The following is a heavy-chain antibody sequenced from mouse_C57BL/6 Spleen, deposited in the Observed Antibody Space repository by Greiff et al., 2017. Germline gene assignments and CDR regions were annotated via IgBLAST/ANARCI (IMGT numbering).Heavy chain of an antibody. CDR2: IYPGDGDT. Sequence: VQLQQSGAELVKPGASVKISCKASGYAFSSYWMNWVKQRPGKGLEWIGQIYPGDGDTNYNGKFTGKATVTADKSSSTAYMQLSSLTSEDSAVYFCARPHYYGSSYGYFDVWGTGTTVTVSS. CDR3: ARPHYYGSSYGYFDV. J-gene: IGHJ1*03. V-gene: IGHV1-80*01. CDR1: GYAFSSYW. D-gene: IGHD1-1*01.